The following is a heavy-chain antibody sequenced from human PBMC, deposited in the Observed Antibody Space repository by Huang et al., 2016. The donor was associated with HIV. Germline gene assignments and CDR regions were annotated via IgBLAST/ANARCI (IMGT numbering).Heavy chain of an antibody. CDR1: GDFISSTNYY. V-gene: IGHV4-39*01. J-gene: IGHJ4*02. Sequence: QLQLQESGPGQVKPSETLSLTCTVSGDFISSTNYYWGWSRQSPGKGLEGVGSVYQSGSTNYNPSLKSRVTLSVDTSRNQFSRRLNSVTAADTAVYYCASQHIGAAATWFWGRGTQVAVSS. CDR2: VYQSGST. CDR3: ASQHIGAAATWF. D-gene: IGHD6-13*01.